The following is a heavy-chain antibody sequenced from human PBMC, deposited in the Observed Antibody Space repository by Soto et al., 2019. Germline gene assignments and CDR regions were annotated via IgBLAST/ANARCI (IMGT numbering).Heavy chain of an antibody. Sequence: GGSLRLSCAASGFSCSSYWMHWVRQAPGKGLVWVSRINSDGSSTSYADSVKGRFTISRDNAKNALYLQMNSLRAEDTAVYYCAIRASYYDSSGYFDYWGQGTLVTVSS. D-gene: IGHD3-22*01. CDR1: GFSCSSYW. V-gene: IGHV3-74*01. CDR3: AIRASYYDSSGYFDY. CDR2: INSDGSST. J-gene: IGHJ4*02.